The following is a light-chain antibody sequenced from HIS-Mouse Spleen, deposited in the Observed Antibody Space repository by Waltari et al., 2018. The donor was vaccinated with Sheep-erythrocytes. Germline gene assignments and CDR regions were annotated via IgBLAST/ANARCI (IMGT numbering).Light chain of an antibody. J-gene: IGLJ3*02. CDR2: RNN. CDR1: SSNIGNNY. Sequence: QSVLTQPPSASGTPGQRVTISCSGSSSNIGNNYVNWYQQLPGTAPKLLIYRNNQRPSGVPDRFSGSKSGTSASLAISGLRSEDEADYYCAAWDDSLSGNWVFGGGTKLTVL. CDR3: AAWDDSLSGNWV. V-gene: IGLV1-47*01.